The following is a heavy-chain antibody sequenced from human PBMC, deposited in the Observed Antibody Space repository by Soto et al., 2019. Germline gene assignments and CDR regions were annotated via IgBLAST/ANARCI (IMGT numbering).Heavy chain of an antibody. Sequence: VGSLRLSCAASGLTLSNYAMSWVRQAPGKGLEWVSAISASGGSTYYADSVKGRFTISRDNSKNTLYLQMSSLRADDTAVYFCANGPTIFGVVISYSYYYGLDVWGQGTTVTVSS. CDR1: GLTLSNYA. D-gene: IGHD3-3*01. V-gene: IGHV3-23*01. CDR3: ANGPTIFGVVISYSYYYGLDV. CDR2: ISASGGST. J-gene: IGHJ6*02.